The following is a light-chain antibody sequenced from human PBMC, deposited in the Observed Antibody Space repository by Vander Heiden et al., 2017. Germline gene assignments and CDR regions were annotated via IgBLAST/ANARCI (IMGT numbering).Light chain of an antibody. CDR1: QSVRSSY. Sequence: EIVLTQSPATLSLPPGERATLSCRFRQSVRSSYLAWYLQKPGQAPRLLIYGASSRATGIPDRFSGSGSGTDFTLTISRLEPEDLAVYYCQHYVSSPPITFGHGTKVEIK. CDR3: QHYVSSPPIT. J-gene: IGKJ3*01. CDR2: GAS. V-gene: IGKV3-20*01.